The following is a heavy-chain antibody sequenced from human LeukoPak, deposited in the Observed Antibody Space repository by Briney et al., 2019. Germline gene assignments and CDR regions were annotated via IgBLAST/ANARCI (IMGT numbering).Heavy chain of an antibody. D-gene: IGHD6-19*01. CDR1: GYAFTGYY. CDR2: INPNSGGT. V-gene: IGHV1-2*02. Sequence: ASVKVSCKASGYAFTGYYIHWVRQAPGQGLEWMGWINPNSGGTKYAQKFQGRVTMTRDTSITTAYMGLSRLRSDDTAVYYCAKGRVVAGSKSPTYHWFDPWGQGTLVTVSS. J-gene: IGHJ5*02. CDR3: AKGRVVAGSKSPTYHWFDP.